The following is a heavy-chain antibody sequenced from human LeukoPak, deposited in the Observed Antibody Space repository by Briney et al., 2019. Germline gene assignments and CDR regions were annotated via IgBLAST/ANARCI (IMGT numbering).Heavy chain of an antibody. D-gene: IGHD6-6*01. Sequence: PGGSLRLSCAASGLIFSSYAMSWVRQAPGKGLEWVSTISDSGGSTYYADSVKGRFTISRDNSNNTLFLQMNSLRAEDTAVYYCAKRGSYSSSFTSTFDYWGQGTLVTVSS. V-gene: IGHV3-23*01. CDR2: ISDSGGST. J-gene: IGHJ4*02. CDR1: GLIFSSYA. CDR3: AKRGSYSSSFTSTFDY.